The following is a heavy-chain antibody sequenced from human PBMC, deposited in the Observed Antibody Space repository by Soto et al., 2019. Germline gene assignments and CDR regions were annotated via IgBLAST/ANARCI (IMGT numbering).Heavy chain of an antibody. J-gene: IGHJ4*02. CDR1: ALTFSSHC. V-gene: IGHV3-7*01. D-gene: IGHD6-19*01. CDR3: ARDPRYIAVAGKGSGGFY. CDR2: IKQDGSEK. Sequence: PGGSLRLSCAASALTFSSHCMSCVRHAPEKGLEWVANIKQDGSEKYYVDSVKGRFTISRDNAKNSLYLQMNSLRAEDTAVYYCARDPRYIAVAGKGSGGFYWGQGTLVTVSS.